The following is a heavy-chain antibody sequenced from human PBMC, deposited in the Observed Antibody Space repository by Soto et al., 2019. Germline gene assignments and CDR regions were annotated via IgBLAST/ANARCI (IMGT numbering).Heavy chain of an antibody. J-gene: IGHJ4*02. CDR3: ARVTEWELHYYFDY. CDR2: IYHSGST. D-gene: IGHD1-26*01. Sequence: SETLSLTCAVSGGSISSSNLWSWVRQPPGKGLEWIGEIYHSGSTNYNPSLKSRVTISVDKSKNQFSLKLSSVTAADTAVYYCARVTEWELHYYFDYWGQGTLVTVSS. CDR1: GGSISSSNL. V-gene: IGHV4-4*02.